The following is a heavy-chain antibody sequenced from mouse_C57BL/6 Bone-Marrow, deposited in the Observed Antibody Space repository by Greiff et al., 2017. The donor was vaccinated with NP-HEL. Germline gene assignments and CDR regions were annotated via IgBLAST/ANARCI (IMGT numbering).Heavy chain of an antibody. D-gene: IGHD2-5*01. CDR1: GYSITSGYY. Sequence: ESGPGLVKPSQSLSLTCSVTGYSITSGYYWNWIRQFPGNKLEWMGYISYDGSNNYNPSLKNRISITLDTSKNQFFLKLNSVTTEDTATYYCARGYYSNYNAMDYWGQGTSVTVSS. V-gene: IGHV3-6*01. CDR2: ISYDGSN. CDR3: ARGYYSNYNAMDY. J-gene: IGHJ4*01.